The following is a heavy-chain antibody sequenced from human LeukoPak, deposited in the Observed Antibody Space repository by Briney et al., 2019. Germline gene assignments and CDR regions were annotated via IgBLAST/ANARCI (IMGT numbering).Heavy chain of an antibody. D-gene: IGHD3-22*01. Sequence: ASVKVSCKAFGYTFTSYGITWVRQAPGQGLEWMGWISAYNGNTNYAQKLQGRVTMTTDTSTSTAYMELRSLRSEDTAVYYCARIQYYYDSSGYELDDAFDIWGQGTMVTVFS. CDR3: ARIQYYYDSSGYELDDAFDI. CDR1: GYTFTSYG. J-gene: IGHJ3*02. V-gene: IGHV1-18*01. CDR2: ISAYNGNT.